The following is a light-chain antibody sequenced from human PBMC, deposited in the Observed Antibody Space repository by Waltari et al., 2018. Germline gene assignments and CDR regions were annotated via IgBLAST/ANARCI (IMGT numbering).Light chain of an antibody. CDR1: QSISKY. V-gene: IGKV3-20*01. CDR3: QHYESLPVT. Sequence: SCRASQSISKYLAWYQQKPGRAPSLLIYHASSRAAGIPDRFSGSGSGTDFSLSITRLEPEDFAVYYCQHYESLPVTFGQGTKVEIK. J-gene: IGKJ1*01. CDR2: HAS.